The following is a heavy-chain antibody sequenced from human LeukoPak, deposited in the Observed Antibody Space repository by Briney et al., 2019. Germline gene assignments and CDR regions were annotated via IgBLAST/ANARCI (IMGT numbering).Heavy chain of an antibody. D-gene: IGHD1-26*01. V-gene: IGHV1-58*02. CDR3: AAGLSGSYSDGMDV. CDR2: IVVGSGNT. Sequence: SVKVSCKASGFTFTSSAMQWVRQARGQRLEWIGWIVVGSGNTNYAQKFQERVTITRDMSTSTAYMELSSLRSEDTAVYYCAAGLSGSYSDGMDVWGQGTTVTVPS. CDR1: GFTFTSSA. J-gene: IGHJ6*02.